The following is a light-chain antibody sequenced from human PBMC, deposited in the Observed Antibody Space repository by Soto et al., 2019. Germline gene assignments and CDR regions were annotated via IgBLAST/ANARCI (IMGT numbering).Light chain of an antibody. CDR3: CSSAPESTYV. Sequence: QSALAQPASVSGSPGQSITISCTGTSSDVRAYNSVSWYQQHPHKAPQVIIYKGTQRPSGVSNRFSGSTSDNAASLTISGLQADDEADYFCCSSAPESTYVFGNGTKLTVL. J-gene: IGLJ1*01. CDR2: KGT. V-gene: IGLV2-23*01. CDR1: SSDVRAYNS.